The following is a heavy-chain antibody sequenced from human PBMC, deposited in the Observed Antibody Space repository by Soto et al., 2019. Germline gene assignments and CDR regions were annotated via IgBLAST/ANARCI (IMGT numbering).Heavy chain of an antibody. Sequence: SETLSLTCAVYGGSFSGYYWSWIRQPPGKGLEWIGEINHSGSTNYNPSLKSRVTISVDTSKNQFSLKLSSVTAADTAVYYCAREGMERRLLWFGTYIPNWFDPGGQGTLVTVSS. V-gene: IGHV4-34*01. J-gene: IGHJ5*02. CDR3: AREGMERRLLWFGTYIPNWFDP. D-gene: IGHD3-10*01. CDR1: GGSFSGYY. CDR2: INHSGST.